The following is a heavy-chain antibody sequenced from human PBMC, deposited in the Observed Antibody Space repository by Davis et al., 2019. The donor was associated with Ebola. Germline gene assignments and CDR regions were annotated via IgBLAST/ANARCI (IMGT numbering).Heavy chain of an antibody. J-gene: IGHJ6*02. CDR2: IYYSGST. D-gene: IGHD3-3*01. V-gene: IGHV4-59*01. Sequence: SETLSLTCTVSGGSISSYYWSWIRQPPGKGLEWIGYIYYSGSTNYNPSLKSRVTISVDTSKNQFSLKLSSVTAADTAVYYCARAGHYDFWSGYYYYYYGMDVWGQGTTVTVSS. CDR1: GGSISSYY. CDR3: ARAGHYDFWSGYYYYYYGMDV.